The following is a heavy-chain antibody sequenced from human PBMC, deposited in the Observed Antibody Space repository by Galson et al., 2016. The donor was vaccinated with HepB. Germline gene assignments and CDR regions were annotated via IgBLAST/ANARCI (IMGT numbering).Heavy chain of an antibody. CDR1: EFTFSTCS. CDR3: ARSPEYGDYLPWYFDL. V-gene: IGHV3-21*01. J-gene: IGHJ2*01. Sequence: SLRLSCAASEFTFSTCSLNWVRQAPGKGLEWVSSISTNSDYIYYADSVKGRFTISRDHARNSLYLQMNSLRAEDTAVYYCARSPEYGDYLPWYFDLWGRGTLVTVSS. D-gene: IGHD4-17*01. CDR2: ISTNSDYI.